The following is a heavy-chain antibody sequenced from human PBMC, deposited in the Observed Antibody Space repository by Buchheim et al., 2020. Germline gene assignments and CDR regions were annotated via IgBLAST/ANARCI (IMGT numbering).Heavy chain of an antibody. CDR3: ARGTPRYYFDF. Sequence: QVQLQESGPGLVKPSQTLSLTCTVSGDSMERGGFYWNWIRQHPGMGLEFIGYMYNSGSTYFNPSLRRRVTISADTSKNQFSLKLGSVTAADTAVDFCARGTPRYYFDFWGQGTL. CDR1: GDSMERGGFY. CDR2: MYNSGST. J-gene: IGHJ4*02. D-gene: IGHD3-10*01. V-gene: IGHV4-31*03.